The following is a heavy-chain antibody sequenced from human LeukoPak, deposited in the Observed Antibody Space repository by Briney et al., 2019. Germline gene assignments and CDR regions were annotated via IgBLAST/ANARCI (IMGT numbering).Heavy chain of an antibody. V-gene: IGHV3-7*01. CDR3: ARERDGRFFDY. CDR1: GLIFRSYW. J-gene: IGHJ4*02. D-gene: IGHD5-24*01. Sequence: GGSLRLSCEVSGLIFRSYWLSWVRQAPGKGLEWVANINQEGSEKYFEDSVKGRFTISRDNAKNSLHLQMNTLRAEDTAVYYCARERDGRFFDYWGQGTLVTVSS. CDR2: INQEGSEK.